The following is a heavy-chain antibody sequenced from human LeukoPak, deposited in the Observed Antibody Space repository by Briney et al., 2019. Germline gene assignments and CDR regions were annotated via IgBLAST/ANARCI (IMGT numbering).Heavy chain of an antibody. CDR2: ISRSGGDT. CDR1: GFTFSSYA. J-gene: IGHJ3*02. D-gene: IGHD2-2*01. V-gene: IGHV3-23*01. Sequence: GGSLRLSCAASGFTFSSYAMTWVRQAPGKGLEWVSAISRSGGDTEYADSVKGRFTISRDNSKNTLYMQMNSLRAEDAAVYYCAKCGTTCYANAFYIWGQGTMVTVSS. CDR3: AKCGTTCYANAFYI.